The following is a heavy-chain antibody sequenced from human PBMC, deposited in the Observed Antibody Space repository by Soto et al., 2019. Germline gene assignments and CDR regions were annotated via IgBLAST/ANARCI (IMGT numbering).Heavy chain of an antibody. V-gene: IGHV3-33*03. Sequence: QVRLVESGGGVVQPGRSLRLSCAASGFDFSDHGMHWVRQAPGEGLEWVTVISYDGTAKYYKESVKGPFTTSRDNSKKTLYLQIDSLRVEDTAVYYCAKDEGRFLRNYFNYGIDVWGLGTTVTVSS. CDR3: AKDEGRFLRNYFNYGIDV. CDR2: ISYDGTAK. J-gene: IGHJ6*02. D-gene: IGHD3-3*01. CDR1: GFDFSDHG.